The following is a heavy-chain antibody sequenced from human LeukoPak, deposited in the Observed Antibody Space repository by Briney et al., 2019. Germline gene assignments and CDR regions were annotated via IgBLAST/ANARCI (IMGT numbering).Heavy chain of an antibody. D-gene: IGHD6-19*01. Sequence: PSETLFLTCTVSGGSINNYYWSWIRQPPGKGLEWIGYIYYSGNTNYNPSLKSRVTISVDTSKNQFSLKLSSATAADTAVYYCARGMYSSGWYIPSDYWGQGTLVTVSS. CDR1: GGSINNYY. V-gene: IGHV4-59*01. CDR3: ARGMYSSGWYIPSDY. CDR2: IYYSGNT. J-gene: IGHJ4*02.